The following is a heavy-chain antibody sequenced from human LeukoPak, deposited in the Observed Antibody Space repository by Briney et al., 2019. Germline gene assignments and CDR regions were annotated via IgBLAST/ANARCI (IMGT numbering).Heavy chain of an antibody. J-gene: IGHJ4*02. D-gene: IGHD3-22*01. CDR1: GFTFSSYA. CDR2: ISYDGSNK. V-gene: IGHV3-30-3*01. CDR3: AREFQAYYYDSSSHFDY. Sequence: GGSLRLSCAASGFTFSSYAMHWVRQAPGKGLEWVAVISYDGSNKYYADSVKGRFTISRDNAKNSLYLQMNSLRAEDTAVYYCAREFQAYYYDSSSHFDYWGQGTLVTVSS.